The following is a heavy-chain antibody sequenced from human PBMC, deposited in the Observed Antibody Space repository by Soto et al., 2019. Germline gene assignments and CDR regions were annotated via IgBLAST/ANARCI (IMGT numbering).Heavy chain of an antibody. CDR1: GFIVSSNY. V-gene: IGHV3-66*01. J-gene: IGHJ4*02. CDR2: IYSAGTT. CDR3: AGRDSSGWYAY. D-gene: IGHD6-19*01. Sequence: EVQLVESGGGLVQPGGSLRLSCAASGFIVSSNYMAWVRQAPGKGLEWVSEIYSAGTTQYADSVKGRFTISRDSSQNTLYLQMNSLRAEETAVYYCAGRDSSGWYAYWGQGTLVTVSS.